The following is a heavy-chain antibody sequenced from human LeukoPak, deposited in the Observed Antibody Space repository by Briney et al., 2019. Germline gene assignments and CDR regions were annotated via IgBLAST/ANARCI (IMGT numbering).Heavy chain of an antibody. V-gene: IGHV1-69*13. CDR2: IIPIFGTA. CDR1: GGTFSSYA. Sequence: SVKVSCKASGGTFSSYAISWVRQAPGQGLEWMGGIIPIFGTANYAQKYQGRVTITADESTSTAYMELSSLRSEDTAVYYCARDHHYYGSGSYYNKLFDYWGQGTLVTVSS. J-gene: IGHJ4*02. D-gene: IGHD3-10*01. CDR3: ARDHHYYGSGSYYNKLFDY.